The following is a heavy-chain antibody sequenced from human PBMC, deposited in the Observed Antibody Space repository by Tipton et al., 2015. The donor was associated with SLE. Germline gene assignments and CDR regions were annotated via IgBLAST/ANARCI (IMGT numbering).Heavy chain of an antibody. CDR1: GYSFTGYY. CDR2: INPKSGVT. CDR3: ARASYGDQFSIDY. V-gene: IGHV1-2*06. J-gene: IGHJ4*02. D-gene: IGHD2-21*02. Sequence: QLVQSGAEVKRPGASVNVSCKASGYSFTGYYIHWVRQAPGQGLEWMGRINPKSGVTDYAQKFQGRVTMTRDTSITTAYMELTSLTSDDAAVYYCARASYGDQFSIDYWGQGTLVSVSS.